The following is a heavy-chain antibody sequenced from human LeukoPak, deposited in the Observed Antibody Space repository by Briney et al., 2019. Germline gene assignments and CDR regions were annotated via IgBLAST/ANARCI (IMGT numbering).Heavy chain of an antibody. Sequence: SETLSLTCAVYGGSFSGYYWSWIRQPPGKGLEWIGEINHSGSTNYNPSLKSRVTISVDTSKNQFSLKLSSVTAADTAAYYCARVGVVVAFDYWGQGTLVTVSS. V-gene: IGHV4-34*01. CDR1: GGSFSGYY. CDR3: ARVGVVVAFDY. CDR2: INHSGST. J-gene: IGHJ4*02. D-gene: IGHD2-15*01.